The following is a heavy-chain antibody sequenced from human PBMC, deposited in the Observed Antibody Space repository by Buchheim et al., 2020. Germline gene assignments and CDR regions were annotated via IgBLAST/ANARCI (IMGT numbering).Heavy chain of an antibody. D-gene: IGHD6-13*01. J-gene: IGHJ4*02. V-gene: IGHV3-23*01. CDR2: ISGSCVTT. CDR3: AKDWGKQQLVGWGDY. Sequence: EVQLLESGGGLVQPGGSLRLSCGASGFTFSSYAMSWVRQAPGKGLEWVSGISGSCVTTYYADSVKGRFTISRDNSKNPLYLQMNSLRAEDTAVYYCAKDWGKQQLVGWGDYWGQGTL. CDR1: GFTFSSYA.